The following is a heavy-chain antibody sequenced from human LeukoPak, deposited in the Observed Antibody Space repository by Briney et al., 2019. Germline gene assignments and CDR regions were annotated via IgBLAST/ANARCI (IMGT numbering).Heavy chain of an antibody. J-gene: IGHJ6*02. CDR3: ARDKPLSAAGSVYYGMDV. CDR2: IYYSGST. Sequence: SETLSLTCTVSGGSISSYYWSWIRQPPGKGLEWIGYIYYSGSTNYNPSLKSRVTISVYTSKNQFSLKLSSVTAADTAVYYCARDKPLSAAGSVYYGMDVWGQGTTVTVSS. CDR1: GGSISSYY. D-gene: IGHD6-13*01. V-gene: IGHV4-59*01.